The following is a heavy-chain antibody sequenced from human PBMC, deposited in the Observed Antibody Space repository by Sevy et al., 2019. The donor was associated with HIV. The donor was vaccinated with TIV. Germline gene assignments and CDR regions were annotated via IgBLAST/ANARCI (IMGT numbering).Heavy chain of an antibody. CDR2: IYYSGRT. V-gene: IGHV4-59*01. CDR3: ARGYGDYNIYYFDY. J-gene: IGHJ4*02. CDR1: GGSISYYY. Sequence: SETLSLTCTVSGGSISYYYWSWIRQPPGKGLEWTGYIYYSGRTNYNPSLKSRVTISVDTSKNQFSLRLSSVTAADTAMYYCARGYGDYNIYYFDYWGQGTLVTVSS. D-gene: IGHD4-17*01.